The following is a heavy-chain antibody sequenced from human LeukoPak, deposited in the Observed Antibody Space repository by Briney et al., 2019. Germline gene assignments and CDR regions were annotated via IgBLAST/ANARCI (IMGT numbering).Heavy chain of an antibody. D-gene: IGHD3-16*01. CDR3: ARAGGWASPLGW. CDR2: IYSSGTT. CDR1: GGSISNYY. J-gene: IGHJ4*01. Sequence: PSETLSLTCTVSGGSISNYYWTWLRQSPGKGLEWIGYIYSSGTTTYNPSLKSRVTMAVDTSKNHFSLNMSSVTAADTAVYYCARAGGWASPLGWWGQGILVTVSS. V-gene: IGHV4-59*01.